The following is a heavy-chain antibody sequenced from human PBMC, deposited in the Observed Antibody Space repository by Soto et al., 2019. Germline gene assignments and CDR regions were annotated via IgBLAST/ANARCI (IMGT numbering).Heavy chain of an antibody. CDR3: ARGVSAGVDY. CDR1: GYSFTSLD. V-gene: IGHV1-8*01. D-gene: IGHD1-26*01. J-gene: IGHJ4*02. CDR2: MQPSTGRT. Sequence: QVQLVQSGAEVREPGASVKVSCKASGYSFTSLDINWVRQTAGQGLEWMGWMQPSTGRTGYAQKFQGRVTMTRDTSINTAYVQLPTLTSVDTAFYYCARGVSAGVDYWGQGTLVTVSS.